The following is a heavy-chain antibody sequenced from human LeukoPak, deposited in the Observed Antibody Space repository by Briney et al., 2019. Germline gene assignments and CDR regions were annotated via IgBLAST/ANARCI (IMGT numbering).Heavy chain of an antibody. V-gene: IGHV3-30*02. Sequence: TGGSLRLSCAASGFTFSNYGMYWVRQAPGKGLEWVAFIRYDGSNKYYADSVKGRFTISRDNSKNTLYLQMNSLRAEDTAVYYCAKGFYDSSGYIDYWGQGTLVTVSS. J-gene: IGHJ4*02. D-gene: IGHD3-22*01. CDR3: AKGFYDSSGYIDY. CDR2: IRYDGSNK. CDR1: GFTFSNYG.